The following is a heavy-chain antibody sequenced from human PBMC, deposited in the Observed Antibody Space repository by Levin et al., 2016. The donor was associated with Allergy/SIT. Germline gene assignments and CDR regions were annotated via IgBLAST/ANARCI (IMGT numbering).Heavy chain of an antibody. CDR2: IIPIFGTA. CDR3: ARALRYCSGGSCYHWFDP. CDR1: GGTFSSYA. V-gene: IGHV1-69*13. J-gene: IGHJ5*02. Sequence: SVKVSCKASGGTFSSYAISWVRQASGQGLEWMGGIIPIFGTANYAQKFQGRVTITADESTSTAYMELSSLRSEDTAVYYCARALRYCSGGSCYHWFDPWGQGTLVTVSS. D-gene: IGHD2-15*01.